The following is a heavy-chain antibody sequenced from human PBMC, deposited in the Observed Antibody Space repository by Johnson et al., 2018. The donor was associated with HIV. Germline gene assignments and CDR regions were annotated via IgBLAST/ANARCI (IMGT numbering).Heavy chain of an antibody. D-gene: IGHD1-26*01. CDR3: AREIIVGPTTSDSDAFDI. CDR1: GFTFSDYE. Sequence: VQLGECGGGLVQPGGSLRLSCAASGFTFSDYELNWVRQAPGKGLQWVSYISSSGYTIYYADSVKGRFPISRDNAKNSLFLQMNSLRAEDTAVYYCAREIIVGPTTSDSDAFDIWGQGTIVSVSS. J-gene: IGHJ3*02. CDR2: ISSSGYTI. V-gene: IGHV3-48*03.